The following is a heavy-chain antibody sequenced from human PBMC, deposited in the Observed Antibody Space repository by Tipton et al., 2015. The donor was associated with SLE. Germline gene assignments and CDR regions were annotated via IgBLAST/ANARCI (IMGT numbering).Heavy chain of an antibody. J-gene: IGHJ3*02. CDR3: ASNGQRLNAFDI. Sequence: QLVQSGAEVKKPGASVRVSCKASVHTFTSYYMHWVRQAPGQGLEWMGMINPGGDSTNNAQKFQGRLTMTRDTSTSTVYMELSSLRSEDTAVYYCASNGQRLNAFDIWGQGTMVTVSS. V-gene: IGHV1-46*01. CDR2: INPGGDST. D-gene: IGHD2-8*01. CDR1: VHTFTSYY.